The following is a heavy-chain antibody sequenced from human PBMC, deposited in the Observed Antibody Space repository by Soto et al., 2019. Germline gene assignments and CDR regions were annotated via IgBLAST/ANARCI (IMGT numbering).Heavy chain of an antibody. V-gene: IGHV3-74*02. CDR1: GFTFSSYW. CDR2: MNEDGGTT. J-gene: IGHJ6*02. CDR3: ASDLSGRADV. Sequence: VQLVESGGGLVRPGGSLRLSCAASGFTFSSYWMHWVRQAPGKGLVRVSRMNEDGGTTDYADSVKGRFTISRDNAKHTLYLQMTSLRVEDTAVYYCASDLSGRADVWGQGTTVTVSS. D-gene: IGHD3-10*01.